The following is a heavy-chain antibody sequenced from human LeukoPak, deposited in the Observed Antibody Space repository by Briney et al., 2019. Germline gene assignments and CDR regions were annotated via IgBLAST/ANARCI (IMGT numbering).Heavy chain of an antibody. CDR1: GGSISSNY. J-gene: IGHJ4*02. CDR2: IYNTGST. D-gene: IGHD3-22*01. Sequence: SETLSLTCTVSGGSISSNYWSWLRQPPGKGLEWIGYIYNTGSTNYNPSLKSRVNMSVDTSKNQFSLKLSSVTAAGTAVYYCARLARDSSGYDRFDYWAREPWSPSPQ. CDR3: ARLARDSSGYDRFDY. V-gene: IGHV4-59*01.